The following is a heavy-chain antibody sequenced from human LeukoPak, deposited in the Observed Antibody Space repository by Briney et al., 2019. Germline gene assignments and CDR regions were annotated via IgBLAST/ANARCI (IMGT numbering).Heavy chain of an antibody. CDR1: GGTFSSYA. Sequence: ASVKVSCKASGGTFSSYAISWVRQAPGQGLEWMGRIIPILGIANYAQKFQGRVTITADKSTSTAYMELSSLRSEDTAVYYCARENYYYYYGSGSRDYWGQGTLVTVSS. D-gene: IGHD3-10*01. CDR2: IIPILGIA. J-gene: IGHJ4*02. V-gene: IGHV1-69*04. CDR3: ARENYYYYYGSGSRDY.